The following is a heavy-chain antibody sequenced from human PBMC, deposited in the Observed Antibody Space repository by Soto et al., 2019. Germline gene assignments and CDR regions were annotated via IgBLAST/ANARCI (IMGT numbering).Heavy chain of an antibody. V-gene: IGHV3-21*01. J-gene: IGHJ4*02. CDR3: ARGGCSSSWYRDWRGWGRLGQMDD. D-gene: IGHD6-13*01. CDR1: GFIFSSYS. CDR2: ISSSSSYI. Sequence: GGSLRLSCAASGFIFSSYSMNWVRQAPGKGLEWVSSISSSSSYIYYADSEKGRFTISRDNAKHSLYLQMNSLRAEDTDVYYCARGGCSSSWYRDWRGWGRLGQMDDWGQGTLVTVS.